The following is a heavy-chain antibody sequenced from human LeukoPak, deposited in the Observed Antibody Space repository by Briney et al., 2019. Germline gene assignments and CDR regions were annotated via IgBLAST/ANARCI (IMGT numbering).Heavy chain of an antibody. CDR1: GYTFTGYY. Sequence: GASVKVSCKASGYTFTGYYMHWVRQAPGQGLEWLGLINPNSGGTNYAQKFQGRVTMTRDTSISTAYMELSRLSSDDTAVYYCARGPARYGSGSSYNYWRQGTLVTVSS. D-gene: IGHD3-10*01. CDR3: ARGPARYGSGSSYNY. CDR2: INPNSGGT. V-gene: IGHV1-2*02. J-gene: IGHJ4*02.